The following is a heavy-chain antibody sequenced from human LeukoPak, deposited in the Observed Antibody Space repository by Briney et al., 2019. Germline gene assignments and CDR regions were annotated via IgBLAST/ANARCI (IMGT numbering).Heavy chain of an antibody. Sequence: GGSLRLSCAASGFXVSRNYISWVRQAPGKGLEWVSVIYSDGRTYYEDSVKGRFTISRDNSKNTLHLQMNSLRAEDTAVYYCARDSGYDLRPTLDYWGQGTLVTVSS. V-gene: IGHV3-53*01. J-gene: IGHJ4*02. CDR3: ARDSGYDLRPTLDY. D-gene: IGHD5-12*01. CDR1: GFXVSRNY. CDR2: IYSDGRT.